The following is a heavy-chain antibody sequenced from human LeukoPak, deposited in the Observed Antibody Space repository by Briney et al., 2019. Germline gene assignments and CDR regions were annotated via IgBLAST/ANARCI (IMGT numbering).Heavy chain of an antibody. CDR1: GFTFSSYS. CDR2: ISSSSSYI. CDR3: ARGKSYAPGAFDI. J-gene: IGHJ3*02. Sequence: PGGSLRLSCAASGFTFSSYSMNWVRQAPGKGLEWVSSISSSSSYIYYADSVKGRFTISRDNAKNSLYLQMNSLRAEDTAVYYCARGKSYAPGAFDIWGQGTMVTVSS. V-gene: IGHV3-21*01. D-gene: IGHD4-17*01.